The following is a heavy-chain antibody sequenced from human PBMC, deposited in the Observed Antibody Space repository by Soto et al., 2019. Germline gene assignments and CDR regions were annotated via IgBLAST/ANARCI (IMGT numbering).Heavy chain of an antibody. CDR1: GFTFDDYA. V-gene: IGHV3-9*01. Sequence: EVQLVESGGGLVQPGRSLRLSCAASGFTFDDYAMHWVRQAPGKGLEWVSGISWNSGSIGYADSVKGRFTISRDNAKNSLYLQMNSLRAEDTALYYSAKYLSRGVVVVAAPYYYGMDVWGQGTTVTVSS. D-gene: IGHD2-15*01. J-gene: IGHJ6*02. CDR2: ISWNSGSI. CDR3: AKYLSRGVVVVAAPYYYGMDV.